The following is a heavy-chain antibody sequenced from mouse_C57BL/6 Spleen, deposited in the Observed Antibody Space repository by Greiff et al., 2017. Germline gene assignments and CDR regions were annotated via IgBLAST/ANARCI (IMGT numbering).Heavy chain of an antibody. CDR3: ARGDYDGRGYYFDY. CDR2: ISYDGSN. Sequence: LQESGPGLVNPSQSLSLTCSVTGYSITSGYYWNWIRQFPGNKLEWMGYISYDGSNNYNPSLKNRISITRDTSKNQFFLKLNSVTTEDSATYYCARGDYDGRGYYFDYWGQGTTLTVSS. J-gene: IGHJ2*01. D-gene: IGHD2-4*01. V-gene: IGHV3-6*01. CDR1: GYSITSGYY.